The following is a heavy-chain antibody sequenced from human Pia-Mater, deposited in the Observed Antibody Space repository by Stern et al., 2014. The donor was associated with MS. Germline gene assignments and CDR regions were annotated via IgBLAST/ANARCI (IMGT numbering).Heavy chain of an antibody. D-gene: IGHD3-10*01. Sequence: VQLVESGAEVKKPGSSVKVSCKSSGGISWVRQAPGQGLEWMGGVIPFAGTSNYAQKFQGRVIITADTSTNTTYLLLSRLTSADTAVYYCARGSGDNWFGPWGQGTLVTVSS. CDR1: GG. J-gene: IGHJ5*02. CDR3: ARGSGDNWFGP. V-gene: IGHV1-69*06. CDR2: VIPFAGTS.